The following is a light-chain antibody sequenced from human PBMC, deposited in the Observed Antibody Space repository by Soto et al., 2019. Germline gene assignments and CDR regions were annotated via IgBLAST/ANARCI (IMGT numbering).Light chain of an antibody. CDR1: SSDVGGYNY. CDR2: DVS. V-gene: IGLV2-14*01. J-gene: IGLJ2*01. Sequence: QSVLTQPASVSGSPGQSITISCTGTSSDVGGYNYVSWYQQHPGKAPKLMIYDVSNRPSGVSNRFSGSKSGNTASLTISGLQDEGEADFYCSSYTSSKTLVFDGGTKLTVL. CDR3: SSYTSSKTLV.